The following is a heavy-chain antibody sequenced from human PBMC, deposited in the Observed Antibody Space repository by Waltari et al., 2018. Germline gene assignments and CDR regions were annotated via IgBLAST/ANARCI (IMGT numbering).Heavy chain of an antibody. Sequence: EVQLVQSGAEVKKPGATVKISCKVSGYTFTDYYMHWVQQAPGKGLEWMGLVDPEEGETTYAEKVQGRGTITADTSTDTAYMELSSLRSEDTAVDYCATKGPQRAGGPDAFDIWGQGTMVTVSS. V-gene: IGHV1-69-2*01. CDR3: ATKGPQRAGGPDAFDI. J-gene: IGHJ3*02. CDR1: GYTFTDYY. CDR2: VDPEEGET. D-gene: IGHD6-19*01.